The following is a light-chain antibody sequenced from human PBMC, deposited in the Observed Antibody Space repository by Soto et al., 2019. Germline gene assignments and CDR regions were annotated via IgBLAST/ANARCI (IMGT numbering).Light chain of an antibody. CDR1: QSVSNN. J-gene: IGKJ1*01. CDR3: HHYET. Sequence: EIVMTQSPATLSVSPGERATLSCRASQSVSNNLAWYQQKPGQAPRLLMYGASIRAAGVPDRFSGSGSGTEFTLTISRLEPEDFTVYYCHHYETFGQGTKVDIK. CDR2: GAS. V-gene: IGKV3D-15*01.